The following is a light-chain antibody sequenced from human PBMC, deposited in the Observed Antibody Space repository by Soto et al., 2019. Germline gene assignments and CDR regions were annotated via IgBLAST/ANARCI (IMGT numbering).Light chain of an antibody. J-gene: IGKJ1*01. CDR3: QHWNDYSWT. CDR2: KTS. Sequence: DIHMTQSPSTLSASVGDRVTITCRASQSISIWLAWYQQKPGKAPNLLIYKTSSLETGVPSRFIGSGSGTEFTLTISSLQPDDFATYYCQHWNDYSWTFGQGTKAEVK. CDR1: QSISIW. V-gene: IGKV1-5*03.